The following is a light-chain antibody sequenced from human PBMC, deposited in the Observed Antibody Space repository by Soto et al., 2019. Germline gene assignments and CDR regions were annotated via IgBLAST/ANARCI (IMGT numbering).Light chain of an antibody. CDR1: QSVSSY. CDR2: DAS. CDR3: QQRNSCHLT. Sequence: EIVLTQSPATLSLSPGERAILSCRASQSVSSYLAWYQQKPGQAPRLLIYDASKRATGIPARFSGSGSGTGFTPTISSLEPEDFALYWYQQRNSCHLTFGGGTKVEIK. V-gene: IGKV3-11*01. J-gene: IGKJ4*01.